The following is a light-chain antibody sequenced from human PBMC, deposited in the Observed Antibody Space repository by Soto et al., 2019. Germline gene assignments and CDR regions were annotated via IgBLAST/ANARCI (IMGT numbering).Light chain of an antibody. CDR1: QSVSRSY. V-gene: IGKV3-20*01. J-gene: IGKJ1*01. CDR2: GAS. Sequence: EIVLTQSPGTLSLSPGERATLSCRASQSVSRSYLAWYQQKPGQAPRLLIYGASSRATGIPDRFSGSGSGTDFTLTISRLEPEDFAVYYCQQYGSSRATFGQGTKVEIK. CDR3: QQYGSSRAT.